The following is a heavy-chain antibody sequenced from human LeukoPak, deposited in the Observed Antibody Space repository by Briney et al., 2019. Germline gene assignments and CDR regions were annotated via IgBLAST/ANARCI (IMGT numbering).Heavy chain of an antibody. J-gene: IGHJ4*02. V-gene: IGHV5-51*01. CDR1: GYXFTXYW. D-gene: IGHD2-21*02. Sequence: GESLKISCKASGYXFTXYWIXXVXXMPEKXLELMGIIYPADSDTRYSPSFQGQVTISADKSINTAYLQWSSLKASDTAIYYCARRPNGDPFDYWGQGTLVTVSS. CDR3: ARRPNGDPFDY. CDR2: IYPADSDT.